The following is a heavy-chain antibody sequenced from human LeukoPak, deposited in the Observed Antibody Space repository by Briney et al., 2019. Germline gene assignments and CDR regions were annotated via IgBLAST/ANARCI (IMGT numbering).Heavy chain of an antibody. J-gene: IGHJ4*02. CDR3: ARTSDFWSGYHDY. V-gene: IGHV4-34*01. D-gene: IGHD3-3*01. CDR2: INHSGST. Sequence: PSETLSLTCAVYGGFFSGYYWSWIRQPPGKGLEWIGEINHSGSTNYNPSLKSRVTISVDTSKNQFSLKLSSVTAADTAVYYCARTSDFWSGYHDYWGQGTLVTVSS. CDR1: GGFFSGYY.